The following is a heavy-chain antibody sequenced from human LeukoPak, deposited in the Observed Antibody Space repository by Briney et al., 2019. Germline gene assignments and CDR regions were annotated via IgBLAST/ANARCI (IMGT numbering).Heavy chain of an antibody. Sequence: AGGSLRLSCAASGFIFRTYGMHWARQAPGKGLEWGALTSYERDSTCYADSVKGRFTISRDNSKDMLYLQINRLRAEDTAVYYGARHYGDYRLPWWFDPWGQGTLVTVSA. D-gene: IGHD4-17*01. CDR2: TSYERDST. J-gene: IGHJ5*02. V-gene: IGHV3-30*03. CDR3: ARHYGDYRLPWWFDP. CDR1: GFIFRTYG.